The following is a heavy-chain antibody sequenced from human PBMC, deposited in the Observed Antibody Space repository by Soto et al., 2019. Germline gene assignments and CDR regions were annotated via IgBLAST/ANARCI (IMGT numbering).Heavy chain of an antibody. CDR2: ISGSGGSR. CDR1: GFTFSRYA. V-gene: IGHV3-23*01. CDR3: AKVGSSSSLIYFDY. D-gene: IGHD6-6*01. Sequence: QLRGSLSLCCAASGFTFSRYALSWVCQTPGKVLRWVSAISGSGGSRYYADSVMGGFTISRDNSKNTLYLKMNSLRAEDTAVYYCAKVGSSSSLIYFDYWGQGTLVTVSS. J-gene: IGHJ4*02.